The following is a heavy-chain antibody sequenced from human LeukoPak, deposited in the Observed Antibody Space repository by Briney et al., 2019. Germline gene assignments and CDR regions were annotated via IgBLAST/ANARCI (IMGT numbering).Heavy chain of an antibody. CDR2: ISSNGDST. J-gene: IGHJ3*02. Sequence: GGSLRLSCVASGFTFSNYAMHWVRQAPGKGLEYVSAISSNGDSTYYANSVKGRFTISRDNAENSLYLQMNSLRAEDTAMYYCARAKTYSGSYNDAFDIWGQGTMVTVSS. D-gene: IGHD1-26*01. V-gene: IGHV3-64*01. CDR3: ARAKTYSGSYNDAFDI. CDR1: GFTFSNYA.